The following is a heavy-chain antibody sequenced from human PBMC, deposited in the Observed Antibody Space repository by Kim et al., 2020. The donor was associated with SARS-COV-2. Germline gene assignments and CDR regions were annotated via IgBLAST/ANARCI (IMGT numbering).Heavy chain of an antibody. D-gene: IGHD3-3*02. CDR3: ANRAVAFVSSRFDY. CDR1: GFTFSSYA. J-gene: IGHJ4*02. V-gene: IGHV3-23*01. Sequence: GGSLRLSCAASGFTFSSYAMSWVRQAPGKGLEWVSAISGSGGSTYYADSVKGRFTISRDNSKNTLYLQMNSLRAEDTTVYYCANRAVAFVSSRFDYWGQGTLVTVSS. CDR2: ISGSGGST.